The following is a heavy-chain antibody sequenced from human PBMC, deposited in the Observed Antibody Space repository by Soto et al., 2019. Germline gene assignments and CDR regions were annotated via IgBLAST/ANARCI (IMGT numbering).Heavy chain of an antibody. D-gene: IGHD3-22*01. J-gene: IGHJ3*02. CDR3: AITGSGYYSNAFDI. Sequence: ASVKVSCKASGGTFSSYAISWVRQAPGQGLEWMGGIIPIFGTANYAQKFQGRATITADESTSTAYMELSSLRSEDTAVYYCAITGSGYYSNAFDIWGQGTMVTVSS. CDR1: GGTFSSYA. CDR2: IIPIFGTA. V-gene: IGHV1-69*13.